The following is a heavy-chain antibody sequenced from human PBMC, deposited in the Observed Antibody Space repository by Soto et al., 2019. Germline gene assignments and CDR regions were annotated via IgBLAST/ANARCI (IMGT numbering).Heavy chain of an antibody. V-gene: IGHV3-66*01. D-gene: IGHD2-15*01. Sequence: EVQLVESGGGLVQPGGSLRLSCAASGFTVSSNYMSWVRQAPGKGLEWVSVIYSGGSTYYADSVKGRFTISRDNSKNTLYLQMNSLRAXDTAVYYCARGSSVVADAFDIWGQGTMVTVSS. CDR1: GFTVSSNY. J-gene: IGHJ3*02. CDR3: ARGSSVVADAFDI. CDR2: IYSGGST.